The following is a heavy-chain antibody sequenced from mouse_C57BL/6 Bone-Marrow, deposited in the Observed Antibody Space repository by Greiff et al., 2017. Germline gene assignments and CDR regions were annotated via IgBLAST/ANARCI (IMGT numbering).Heavy chain of an antibody. V-gene: IGHV14-3*01. CDR2: IDPANGNT. J-gene: IGHJ2*01. CDR1: GFNFKNTY. Sequence: VQLKQSVAELVRPGASVKLSCTASGFNFKNTYMHWVKQRPEQGLEWIGRIDPANGNTKYAPKFQGKATITADTSSNTAYLQLSSLTSEDAAISYCARTYYYGSHDDWGQGTTVTVSS. CDR3: ARTYYYGSHDD. D-gene: IGHD1-1*01.